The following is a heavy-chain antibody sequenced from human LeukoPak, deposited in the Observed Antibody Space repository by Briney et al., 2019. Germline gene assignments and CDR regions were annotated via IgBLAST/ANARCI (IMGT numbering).Heavy chain of an antibody. CDR1: GFTFSSYA. V-gene: IGHV3-23*01. CDR2: INGSGGNT. CDR3: TKGRGRIAADGRVY. D-gene: IGHD6-13*01. Sequence: GGSLRLSCAASGFTFSSYAMSWVRQAPGKGLEWVSTINGSGGNTYYADSVKGRFTISRDNSKNTLYLQMNSLRAEDTAVYYCTKGRGRIAADGRVYWGQGTLVTVSS. J-gene: IGHJ4*02.